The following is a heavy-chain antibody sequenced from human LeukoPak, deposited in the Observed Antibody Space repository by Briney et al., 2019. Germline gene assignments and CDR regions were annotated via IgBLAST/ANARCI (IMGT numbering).Heavy chain of an antibody. V-gene: IGHV3-30*02. J-gene: IGHJ4*02. CDR3: AKDLDDSSGYFDY. CDR2: IRYDGSNK. CDR1: GFTFSSYG. D-gene: IGHD3-22*01. Sequence: PGGSLRLSCAASGFTFSSYGMHWVRQAPGKGLEWVAFIRYDGSNKYYADSVKGRFTISRDNSKNTLYLQMNSLRAEDTAVYYRAKDLDDSSGYFDYWGQGTLVTVSS.